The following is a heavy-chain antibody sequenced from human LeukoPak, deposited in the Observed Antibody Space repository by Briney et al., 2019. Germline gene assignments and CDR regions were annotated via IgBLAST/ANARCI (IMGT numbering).Heavy chain of an antibody. CDR2: IYYSRGT. CDR3: ARLLVGVITTHSGDC. J-gene: IGHJ4*02. Sequence: SETLSLTCAVSSDSISNSAYHWGWIRQPPGRGLEWIGTIYYSRGTYYNPPLKSRVTISVDTSKNQFSLKLSSVTAADTAVYYCARLLVGVITTHSGDCWGQGTLVTVSS. CDR1: SDSISNSAYH. V-gene: IGHV4-39*01. D-gene: IGHD3-22*01.